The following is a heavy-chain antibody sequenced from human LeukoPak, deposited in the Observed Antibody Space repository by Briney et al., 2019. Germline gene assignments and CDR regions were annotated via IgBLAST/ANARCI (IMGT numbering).Heavy chain of an antibody. CDR3: ARDEGYYGSGSSAHMDV. Sequence: PGGSLRLSCAASGFTFSSYSMNWGRQAPGKGLKWISYISSSGSTIYYADSVKGRFTISRDNAKSSLYQQMNSLRAEDTAVYYCARDEGYYGSGSSAHMDVWGKGTTVTISS. V-gene: IGHV3-48*04. D-gene: IGHD3-10*01. CDR2: ISSSGSTI. J-gene: IGHJ6*03. CDR1: GFTFSSYS.